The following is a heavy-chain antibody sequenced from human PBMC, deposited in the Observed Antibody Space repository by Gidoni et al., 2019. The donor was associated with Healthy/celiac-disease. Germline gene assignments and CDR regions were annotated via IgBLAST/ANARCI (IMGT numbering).Heavy chain of an antibody. D-gene: IGHD5-12*01. J-gene: IGHJ4*02. CDR3: PRGPSLRGLDY. Sequence: QVQLQESGPGLVKPSETLSLTCTVSGGSISSYYWSWIRQPPGKGLEWLGYFYYSGSTNYNPPLTSPVTISVHTSKNPFSLKLSSVTAADPAVYYCPRGPSLRGLDYWGPGTLVTVSS. CDR2: FYYSGST. CDR1: GGSISSYY. V-gene: IGHV4-59*01.